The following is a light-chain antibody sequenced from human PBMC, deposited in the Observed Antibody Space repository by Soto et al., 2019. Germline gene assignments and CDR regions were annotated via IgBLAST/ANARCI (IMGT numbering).Light chain of an antibody. Sequence: EIVLTQSPATLSLSPGEIATFSCRASQSISSSYLAWYQHKPDQAPRLLIYGPSSRATGVPDRFRGSGSGTEFTLTISRLEPEDFAVYYCHQYGSSPITFGHGTRVDIK. CDR1: QSISSSY. CDR3: HQYGSSPIT. CDR2: GPS. V-gene: IGKV3-20*01. J-gene: IGKJ5*01.